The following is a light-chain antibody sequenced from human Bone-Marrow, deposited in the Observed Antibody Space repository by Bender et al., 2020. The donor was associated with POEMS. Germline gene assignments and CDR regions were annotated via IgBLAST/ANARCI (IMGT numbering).Light chain of an antibody. Sequence: QSALTQPASVSGSPGQSITISCTETSSDVGTYNLVSWYQQHPGKAPKLVIYEGSKRPSGVSHRFSGSKSGNTASLTISGLQADDEADYYCCSYAGSSTFDVMFGGGTKLTVL. CDR1: SSDVGTYNL. CDR3: CSYAGSSTFDVM. V-gene: IGLV2-23*01. CDR2: EGS. J-gene: IGLJ3*02.